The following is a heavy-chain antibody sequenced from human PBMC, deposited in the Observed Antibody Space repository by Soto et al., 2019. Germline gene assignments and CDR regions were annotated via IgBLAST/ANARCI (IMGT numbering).Heavy chain of an antibody. CDR2: ISGYNGNT. J-gene: IGHJ1*01. Sequence: QVQLVQSGAEVKKPGASVKVSCKASGYTFTTYGIHWVRQAPGQGLEWMGWISGYNGNTNYAQKFQGRVTMTKDTTTPTAYMDLRSLRSDDTTVYYCGRERDGTSWSSAEYLQHWGQGTLVTVSS. V-gene: IGHV1-18*01. CDR1: GYTFTTYG. D-gene: IGHD6-13*01. CDR3: GRERDGTSWSSAEYLQH.